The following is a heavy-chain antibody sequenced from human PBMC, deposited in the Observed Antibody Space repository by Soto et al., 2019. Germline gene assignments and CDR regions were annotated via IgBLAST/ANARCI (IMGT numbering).Heavy chain of an antibody. Sequence: GESLKISCKGSGYSFTTYWIGWVRQMPGKGLEWMGIIYPGDSDTSYSPSFQGQVTISADKSISTAYLQWSSLKASDTAMYYCATTDPLYYYDSSGLENWFDPWGQGTLVTVSS. CDR1: GYSFTTYW. V-gene: IGHV5-51*01. CDR2: IYPGDSDT. J-gene: IGHJ5*02. D-gene: IGHD3-22*01. CDR3: ATTDPLYYYDSSGLENWFDP.